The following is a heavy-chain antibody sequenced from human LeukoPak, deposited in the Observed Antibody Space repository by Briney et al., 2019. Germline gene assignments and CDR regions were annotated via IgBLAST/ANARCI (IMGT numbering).Heavy chain of an antibody. Sequence: ASVKVSCKVSGYTLTELSMHWVRQAPGKGLEWMGGFGPEDGETIYAQKFQGRVTMTEDTSTDTAYMELSSLRSEDTAVYYCATGPGGDYAPNWFDPWGQGTLVTVSS. D-gene: IGHD4-17*01. CDR3: ATGPGGDYAPNWFDP. CDR1: GYTLTELS. J-gene: IGHJ5*02. CDR2: FGPEDGET. V-gene: IGHV1-24*01.